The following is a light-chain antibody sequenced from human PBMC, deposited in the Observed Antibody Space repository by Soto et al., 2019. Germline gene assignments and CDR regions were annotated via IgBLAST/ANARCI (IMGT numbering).Light chain of an antibody. CDR1: QSVSSN. CDR3: HQYNNWPPLYT. V-gene: IGKV3-15*01. CDR2: GAS. Sequence: EIVMTQSPATLSVSPGERGTLSCRASQSVSSNLAWYQQKPGQAPRLLIYGASTRATGVPARFSGSGSGTEFTLTISSLQYEDFAVYYCHQYNNWPPLYTFGQGTNLEMK. J-gene: IGKJ2*01.